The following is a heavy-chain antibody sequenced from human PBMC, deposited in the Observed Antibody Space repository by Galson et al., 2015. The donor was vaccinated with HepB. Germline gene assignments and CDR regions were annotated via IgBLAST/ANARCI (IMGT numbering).Heavy chain of an antibody. CDR2: ISSSSSYI. Sequence: SLRLSCAASGFTFSSYSMNWVRQAPGKGLEWVSSISSSSSYIYYADSVKGRFTISRDNAKNSLYLQMNSLRAEDTAVYYCARDHLEMATIKGWFDPWGQGTLVTVSS. D-gene: IGHD5-24*01. V-gene: IGHV3-21*01. CDR3: ARDHLEMATIKGWFDP. J-gene: IGHJ5*02. CDR1: GFTFSSYS.